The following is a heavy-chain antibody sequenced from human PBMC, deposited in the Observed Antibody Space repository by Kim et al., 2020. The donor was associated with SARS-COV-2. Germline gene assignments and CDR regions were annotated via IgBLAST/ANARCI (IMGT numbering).Heavy chain of an antibody. D-gene: IGHD6-19*01. J-gene: IGHJ6*02. CDR1: EFTFSTSW. CDR3: AKGVSVAPHYYYHYGMDV. Sequence: GGSLRLSCAASEFTFSTSWMTWVRQAPGKGLEWVASIKQDAYESYYVDSVKGRFTISRDNAKNILYLQMNSLRPEDTAVYYCAKGVSVAPHYYYHYGMDVWGQETTVTVSS. CDR2: IKQDAYES. V-gene: IGHV3-7*03.